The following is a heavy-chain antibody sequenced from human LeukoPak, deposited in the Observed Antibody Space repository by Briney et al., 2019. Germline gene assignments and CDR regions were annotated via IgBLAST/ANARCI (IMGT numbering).Heavy chain of an antibody. CDR1: GFTFSAYA. CDR2: IGSDNKP. J-gene: IGHJ4*02. CDR3: ARDNGYGDYVFDY. V-gene: IGHV3-23*01. D-gene: IGHD4-17*01. Sequence: PGGSLRLSCEASGFTFSAYAMTWVRQAPGQGLEWVSSIGSDNKPHYSESVKGRFAISRDNSKSMLFLQLNSLRAEDTALYYCARDNGYGDYVFDYWGQGTLVTVSS.